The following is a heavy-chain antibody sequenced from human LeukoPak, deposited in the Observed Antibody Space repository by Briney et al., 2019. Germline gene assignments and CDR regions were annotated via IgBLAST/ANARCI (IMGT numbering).Heavy chain of an antibody. CDR1: GFTFSNYA. CDR3: ARELWNGYCF. J-gene: IGHJ4*02. Sequence: GGSLRLSCAASGFTFSNYAMHWVRQAPGKGMEHVSAISSSGGSTSYANSVKGRFTISRDNSKNTVYLQMGSLRAEDMAVYYCARELWNGYCFWGQGALVTVSS. V-gene: IGHV3-64*01. D-gene: IGHD3-3*01. CDR2: ISSSGGST.